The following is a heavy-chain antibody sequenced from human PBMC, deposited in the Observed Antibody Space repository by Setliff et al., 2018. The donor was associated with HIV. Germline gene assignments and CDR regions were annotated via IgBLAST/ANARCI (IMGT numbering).Heavy chain of an antibody. Sequence: SETLSLTCAVSGDSVSGYYWSWIRQPAGRGLEWIGRVHNSAGSNYNPSLKSRVTMSVDTAKNQLSLKLTAVSAADTAVYYCARDRIEVLADSPHDVFDIWCRGIMVTVSS. V-gene: IGHV4-4*07. D-gene: IGHD3-22*01. CDR3: ARDRIEVLADSPHDVFDI. CDR2: VHNSAGS. CDR1: GDSVSGYY. J-gene: IGHJ3*02.